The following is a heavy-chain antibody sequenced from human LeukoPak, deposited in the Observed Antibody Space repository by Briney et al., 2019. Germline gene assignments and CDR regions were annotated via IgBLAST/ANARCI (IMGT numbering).Heavy chain of an antibody. CDR3: ARSQWVYNWFDP. J-gene: IGHJ5*02. D-gene: IGHD2-8*01. CDR2: ISAYNGNT. V-gene: IGHV1-18*01. CDR1: GYTFTSYG. Sequence: ASVKVSCKASGYTFTSYGISWVRQAPGQGLEWMGWISAYNGNTNYAQKLQGRVTMTTDTSTSTAYMELRGLRSDDTAVYYCARSQWVYNWFDPWGQGTLVTVSS.